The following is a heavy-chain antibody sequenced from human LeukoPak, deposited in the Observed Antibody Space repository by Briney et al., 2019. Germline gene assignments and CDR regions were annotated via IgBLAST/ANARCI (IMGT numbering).Heavy chain of an antibody. CDR1: GFAFSSYA. CDR2: ISDSGGST. V-gene: IGHV3-23*01. CDR3: AKDYTGRYFGYFQH. Sequence: PGGSLRLSCAASGFAFSSYAMDWVRQVPGKGLEWVSAISDSGGSTYYADSVKGRFTISRDNSKNTLHLQMNSLTAEDTAVYYCAKDYTGRYFGYFQHWGQGTLATVSS. J-gene: IGHJ1*01. D-gene: IGHD1-26*01.